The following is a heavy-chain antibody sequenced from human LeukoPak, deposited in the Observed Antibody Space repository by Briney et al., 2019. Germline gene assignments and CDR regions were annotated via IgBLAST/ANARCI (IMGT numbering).Heavy chain of an antibody. CDR1: GGSFSGYY. Sequence: SETLSLTCAVYGGSFSGYYWSWIRQPPGKGLEWIGEINHSGSTNYNPSLKSRVTISVDTSTNQFSLKLSSVTAADTAVYYCARGDYVWGSSHNFDYWGQGTLVTVSS. CDR3: ARGDYVWGSSHNFDY. CDR2: INHSGST. D-gene: IGHD3-16*01. J-gene: IGHJ4*02. V-gene: IGHV4-34*01.